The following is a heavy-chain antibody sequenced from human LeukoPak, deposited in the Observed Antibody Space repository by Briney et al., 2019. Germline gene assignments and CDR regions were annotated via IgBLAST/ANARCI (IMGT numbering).Heavy chain of an antibody. CDR3: ARTGQYDFWSGYYFDY. CDR2: IYSNGHI. Sequence: SETLSLTCSVSSDSITSSSYLWVWVRQPPGKGLEWIGDIYSNGHISYNPSLKSRAAISVDTSKNQFSLNLSSVTAADTAVYYCARTGQYDFWSGYYFDYWGQGTLVTVSS. J-gene: IGHJ4*02. V-gene: IGHV4-39*07. D-gene: IGHD3-3*01. CDR1: SDSITSSSYL.